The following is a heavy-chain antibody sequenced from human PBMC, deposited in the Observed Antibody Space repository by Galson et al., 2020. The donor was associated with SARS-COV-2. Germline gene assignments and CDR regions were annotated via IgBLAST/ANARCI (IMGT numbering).Heavy chain of an antibody. CDR1: GYTLTELS. D-gene: IGHD6-13*01. CDR3: ATTAAAGRASWYDH. V-gene: IGHV1-24*01. Sequence: ASVKVSCKVSGYTLTELSMHWVRQAPGKGLEWMGGFDPEDGETIYAQKFQGRVTMTEDTSTDTAYMELSSLRSEDTAVYYCATTAAAGRASWYDHWGQGTLVTVSS. CDR2: FDPEDGET. J-gene: IGHJ5*02.